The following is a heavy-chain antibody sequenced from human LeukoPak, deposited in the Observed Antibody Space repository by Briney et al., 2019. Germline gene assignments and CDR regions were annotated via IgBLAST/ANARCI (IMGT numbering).Heavy chain of an antibody. J-gene: IGHJ4*02. CDR2: INPSSGGT. CDR3: ARGPPAAGTGGGY. V-gene: IGHV1-2*02. D-gene: IGHD6-13*01. CDR1: GYTFTGYY. Sequence: ASVKVSCKASGYTFTGYYMHWVRQAPGQGLEWMGWINPSSGGTNYARKFQGRVTMTRDTSISTAYMELSRLRSDDTAVYYCARGPPAAGTGGGYWGQGTLVTVSS.